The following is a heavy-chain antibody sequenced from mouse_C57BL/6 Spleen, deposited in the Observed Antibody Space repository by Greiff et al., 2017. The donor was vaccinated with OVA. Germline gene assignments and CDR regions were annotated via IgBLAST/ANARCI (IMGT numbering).Heavy chain of an antibody. J-gene: IGHJ1*03. Sequence: ESGPGLVKPSQSLSLTCSVTGYSITSGYYWNWIRQFPGNKLEWMGYISYDGSNNYNPSLKNRISITRDTSKNQFFLKLNSVTTEDTATYYCARGYDYYGSSNWYFDVWGTGTTVTVSS. CDR2: ISYDGSN. CDR1: GYSITSGYY. V-gene: IGHV3-6*01. D-gene: IGHD1-1*01. CDR3: ARGYDYYGSSNWYFDV.